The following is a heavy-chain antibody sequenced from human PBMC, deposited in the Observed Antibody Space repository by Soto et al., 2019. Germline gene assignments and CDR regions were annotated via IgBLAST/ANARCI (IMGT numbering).Heavy chain of an antibody. CDR2: ISGSGGST. Sequence: GGSLRLSCAASGFTFSSYAMSWVRQAPGKGLEWVSAISGSGGSTYYADSVKGRFTISRDNSKNTLYLQMNSLRAEDTAVYYCAKLSSRAPNPGDYYYYYYMDVWGKGTTVTVSS. D-gene: IGHD1-26*01. CDR1: GFTFSSYA. V-gene: IGHV3-23*01. CDR3: AKLSSRAPNPGDYYYYYYMDV. J-gene: IGHJ6*03.